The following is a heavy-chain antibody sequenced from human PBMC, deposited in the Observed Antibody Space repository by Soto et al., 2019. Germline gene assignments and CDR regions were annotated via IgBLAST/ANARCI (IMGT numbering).Heavy chain of an antibody. CDR1: VFTFSKNA. D-gene: IGHD6-19*01. Sequence: PGGSLRLSCAASVFTFSKNAVIWVRQAPGKGLEWVSGITGSGGSTYYADSVKGRFTISRDNSRDTVFLHMNSLRAEDTAVYYCAKDFGQWPTSALDNWGQGTLVTVSS. CDR3: AKDFGQWPTSALDN. CDR2: ITGSGGST. J-gene: IGHJ4*02. V-gene: IGHV3-23*01.